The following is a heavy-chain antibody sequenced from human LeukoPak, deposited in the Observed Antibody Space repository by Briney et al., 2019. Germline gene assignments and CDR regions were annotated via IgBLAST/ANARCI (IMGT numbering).Heavy chain of an antibody. J-gene: IGHJ4*02. Sequence: GGSLRLSCAASGFTFSSYWMSWVRQAPGKGLEWVANIKQDGSEKYYVDSVKGRFTISRDNAKNSLYLQMNSLRAEDTAVYYCARDLAFGSYYESSGFFDYWGQGTLVTVSS. D-gene: IGHD3-22*01. CDR1: GFTFSSYW. V-gene: IGHV3-7*01. CDR3: ARDLAFGSYYESSGFFDY. CDR2: IKQDGSEK.